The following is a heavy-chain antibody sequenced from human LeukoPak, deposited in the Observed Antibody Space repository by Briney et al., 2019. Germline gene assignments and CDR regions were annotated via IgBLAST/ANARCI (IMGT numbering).Heavy chain of an antibody. CDR1: GDSVSSNSAA. CDR2: TYYMSKWYN. D-gene: IGHD2-15*01. V-gene: IGHV6-1*01. Sequence: SQTLSLTCAISGDSVSSNSAARNWIRQSPSRGLEWLGRTYYMSKWYNDYAVSVKSRITINPDTSKNQFSLQLNSVTPEDTAVYYCASERSYCSGGSCYVVFDPWGQGTLVTVSS. J-gene: IGHJ5*02. CDR3: ASERSYCSGGSCYVVFDP.